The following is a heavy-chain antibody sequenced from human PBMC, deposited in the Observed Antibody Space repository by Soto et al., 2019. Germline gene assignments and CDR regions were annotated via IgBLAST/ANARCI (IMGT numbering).Heavy chain of an antibody. CDR3: ARGWGYDSNDYYYAY. V-gene: IGHV1-69*01. J-gene: IGHJ4*02. CDR2: IIPIFGTA. Sequence: QVXLVQSGAEVRKPGSSVKVSCKASGGTFSRHAISWVRQAPGQGLEWMGGIIPIFGTANHAQKFQGRVTIIADESTSTVYMELSSLRSEDTAMYYCARGWGYDSNDYYYAYWGQGTLVIVSS. D-gene: IGHD3-22*01. CDR1: GGTFSRHA.